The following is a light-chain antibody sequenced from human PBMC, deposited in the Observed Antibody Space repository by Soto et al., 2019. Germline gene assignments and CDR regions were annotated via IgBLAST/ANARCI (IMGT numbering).Light chain of an antibody. CDR1: QNVNSF. V-gene: IGKV3-11*01. CDR2: DAS. CDR3: QQCSAWPQT. Sequence: EIVLTQSPAALSLSPGERATLSCRASQNVNSFLAWYQQKPGLAPRLLIYDASNRATGITARFSGSGSGTDFTLTISSLEPEDFAVYYCQQCSAWPQTFGQGTKLEIK. J-gene: IGKJ2*01.